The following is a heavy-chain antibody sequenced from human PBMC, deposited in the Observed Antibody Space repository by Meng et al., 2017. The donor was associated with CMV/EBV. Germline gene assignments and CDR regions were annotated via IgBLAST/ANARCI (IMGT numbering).Heavy chain of an antibody. Sequence: ASGFTFSSYAMGWVRQALGKGLEWVSLISAAGTGTNYADSVKGRFTISRDNSKNTLFLQMNSLRAEDTAVYYCAKPIGRGVPAPINYWGQGTLVTVSS. J-gene: IGHJ4*02. CDR2: ISAAGTGT. V-gene: IGHV3-23*01. CDR1: GFTFSSYA. D-gene: IGHD2-2*01. CDR3: AKPIGRGVPAPINY.